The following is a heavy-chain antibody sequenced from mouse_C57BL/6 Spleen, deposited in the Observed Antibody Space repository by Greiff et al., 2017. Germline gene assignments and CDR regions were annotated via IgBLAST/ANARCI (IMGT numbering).Heavy chain of an antibody. Sequence: VQRVESGAELVRPGASVTLSCKASGYTFTDYEMHWVQQTPVHGLEWIGAIDPETGGTAYNQTFKGKAILTADKSSSTAYMELRSLTTEDSAVYYCTRRGVVDGYNGTWFAYWGQGTLVTVSA. J-gene: IGHJ3*01. CDR1: GYTFTDYE. V-gene: IGHV1-15*01. CDR3: TRRGVVDGYNGTWFAY. CDR2: IDPETGGT. D-gene: IGHD2-3*01.